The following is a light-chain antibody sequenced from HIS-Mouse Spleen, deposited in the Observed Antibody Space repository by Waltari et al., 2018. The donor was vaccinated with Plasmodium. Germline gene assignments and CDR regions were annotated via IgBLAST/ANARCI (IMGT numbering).Light chain of an antibody. CDR1: NLGVKY. Sequence: SYELTQPPSVSVSPGQTASITCSGDNLGVKYACWSHQQPCQSPVLGIYQDSKRPSGIPERFSGSNSGNTATLTISGTQAMDEADYYCQAWDSSTVVFGGGTKLTVL. CDR2: QDS. V-gene: IGLV3-1*01. CDR3: QAWDSSTVV. J-gene: IGLJ2*01.